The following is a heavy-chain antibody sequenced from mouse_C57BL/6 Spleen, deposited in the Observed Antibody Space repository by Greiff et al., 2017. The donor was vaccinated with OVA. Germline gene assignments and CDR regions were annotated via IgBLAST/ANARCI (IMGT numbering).Heavy chain of an antibody. CDR3: ARAPITTVVATTPFAY. CDR1: GYTFTSYG. CDR2: IYPRSGNT. D-gene: IGHD1-1*01. Sequence: VQLQQSGAELARPGASVKLSCKASGYTFTSYGISWVKQRTGQGLEWIGEIYPRSGNTYYNEKFKGKATLTADKSSSTAYMELRSLTSEDSAVYFGARAPITTVVATTPFAYWGQGTLVTVSA. V-gene: IGHV1-81*01. J-gene: IGHJ3*01.